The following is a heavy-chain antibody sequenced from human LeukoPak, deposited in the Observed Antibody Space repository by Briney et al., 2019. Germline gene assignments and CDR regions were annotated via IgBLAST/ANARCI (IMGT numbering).Heavy chain of an antibody. J-gene: IGHJ3*02. CDR3: ARDKEWLQQSDAFDI. V-gene: IGHV1-46*01. Sequence: EASVKVSCKASGYTFTSYYIHWVRQAPGQGLEWMGIINPSGFTTSYAQKFQGRVTMTRDTSTSTVYMELRSLKSEDTAVYYCARDKEWLQQSDAFDIWGQGTMVTVSS. D-gene: IGHD5-12*01. CDR2: INPSGFTT. CDR1: GYTFTSYY.